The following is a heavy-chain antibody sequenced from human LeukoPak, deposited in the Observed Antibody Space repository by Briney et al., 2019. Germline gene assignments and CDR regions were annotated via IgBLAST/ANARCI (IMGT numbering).Heavy chain of an antibody. CDR3: AKRYCSSTSCRHWYFDL. V-gene: IGHV3-23*01. CDR2: ISGSGGST. D-gene: IGHD2-2*01. Sequence: AGGSLRLSCAASGFTFSSYAMSWVRQAPGKGLEWVSAISGSGGSTYYADSVKGRFTISRDNSKNTLYLQMNSLRAEDTAVYYCAKRYCSSTSCRHWYFDLWGRGTLVTVSS. J-gene: IGHJ2*01. CDR1: GFTFSSYA.